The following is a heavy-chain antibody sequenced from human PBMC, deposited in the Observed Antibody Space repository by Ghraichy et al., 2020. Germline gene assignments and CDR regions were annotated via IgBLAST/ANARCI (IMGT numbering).Heavy chain of an antibody. CDR3: ARTVNVGLTVIWFDP. CDR2: IHSRGCT. D-gene: IGHD2-8*02. V-gene: IGHV4-4*07. CDR1: GGSINSSY. Sequence: SETLSLTCTVSGGSINSSYWSWIRQPAGKGLEWIGRIHSRGCTYYNPSLKSRVTMSIDTSRKQFSLKLTSVTAADTAVYYCARTVNVGLTVIWFDPWGQGTRVTVSP. J-gene: IGHJ5*02.